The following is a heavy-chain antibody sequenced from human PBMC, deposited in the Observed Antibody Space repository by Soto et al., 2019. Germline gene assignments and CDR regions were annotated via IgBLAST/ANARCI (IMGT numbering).Heavy chain of an antibody. CDR2: ISGSGGST. Sequence: GGSLRLSCAASGFTFSSYAMSWVRQAPGKGLECVSAISGSGGSTYYADSVKGRFTISRDNSKNTMYLQMNSLRAEDTAVYDCANDRPNPTGGVFSSAFDIWGQGTMVTVSS. CDR1: GFTFSSYA. D-gene: IGHD7-27*01. J-gene: IGHJ3*02. V-gene: IGHV3-23*01. CDR3: ANDRPNPTGGVFSSAFDI.